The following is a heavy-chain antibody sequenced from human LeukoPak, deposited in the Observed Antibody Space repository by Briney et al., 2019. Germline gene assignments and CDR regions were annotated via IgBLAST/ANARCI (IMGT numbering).Heavy chain of an antibody. CDR3: AKGRDGYSSSWYKFFLDY. V-gene: IGHV3-23*01. Sequence: PGGSLRLSCAASGFTFSSYAMSWVRQAPGKGLEWVSAISGSGGSTYYADSVKGRFTISRDNSKNTLYLQMNSLRAEDTAVYYCAKGRDGYSSSWYKFFLDYWGQGTLVTVSS. CDR1: GFTFSSYA. CDR2: ISGSGGST. D-gene: IGHD6-13*01. J-gene: IGHJ4*02.